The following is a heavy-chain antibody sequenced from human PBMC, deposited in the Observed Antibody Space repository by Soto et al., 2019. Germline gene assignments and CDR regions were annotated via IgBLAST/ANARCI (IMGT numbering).Heavy chain of an antibody. CDR3: ARAGVRYSCRGDYFDY. CDR1: GGTFSSYA. Sequence: QVQLVQSGAEVKKPGSSVKVSCKASGGTFSSYAISWVRQAPGQGLEWMGGIIPIFGTANYAQKFQGRVTNNTGESTSTTYMGLSSLRSEDTAVYYCARAGVRYSCRGDYFDYWGQGTLVTVSS. J-gene: IGHJ4*02. V-gene: IGHV1-69*01. D-gene: IGHD1-26*01. CDR2: IIPIFGTA.